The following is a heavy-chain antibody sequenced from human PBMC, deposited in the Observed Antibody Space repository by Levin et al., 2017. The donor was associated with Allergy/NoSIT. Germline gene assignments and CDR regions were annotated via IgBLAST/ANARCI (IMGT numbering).Heavy chain of an antibody. J-gene: IGHJ5*02. CDR1: GGSISGGGYY. CDR2: IYYTGPT. CDR3: ARVRAAAGKGWFDP. D-gene: IGHD6-13*01. V-gene: IGHV4-31*03. Sequence: SETLSLTCNVSGGSISGGGYYWSWIRQHPGKGLEWIGHIYYTGPTYYNPSLKSRLIISIDTSKNQFSLRLSSVTAADTAVYYCARVRAAAGKGWFDPWGQGALVTVSS.